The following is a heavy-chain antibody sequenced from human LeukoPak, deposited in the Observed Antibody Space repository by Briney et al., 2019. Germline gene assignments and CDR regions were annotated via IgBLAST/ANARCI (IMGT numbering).Heavy chain of an antibody. CDR1: GYSISSGYY. J-gene: IGHJ4*02. CDR3: ARVRSGSYYFDY. V-gene: IGHV4-38-2*02. CDR2: IYHSGST. Sequence: PSETLSLTCTVSGYSISSGYYWGWIRQPPGKGLEWIGSIYHSGSTYYNPSLKSRVTISVDTSKNQFSLKLSSVTAADTAVYYCARVRSGSYYFDYWGQGTLVTVSS. D-gene: IGHD1-26*01.